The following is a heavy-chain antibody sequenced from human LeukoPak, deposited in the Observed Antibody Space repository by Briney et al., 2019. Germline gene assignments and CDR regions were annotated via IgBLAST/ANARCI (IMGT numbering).Heavy chain of an antibody. J-gene: IGHJ4*02. D-gene: IGHD2-2*01. CDR2: IRSKANSYAT. Sequence: PGGSLRLSCAASGFTFSGSAMHWVRQASGKGLEWVGRIRSKANSYATAYAASVKGRFTISRDDSKKTAYLQMNSLKTEDTAVYYCTRQAIVVVPALDYWGQGTLVTVSS. V-gene: IGHV3-73*01. CDR1: GFTFSGSA. CDR3: TRQAIVVVPALDY.